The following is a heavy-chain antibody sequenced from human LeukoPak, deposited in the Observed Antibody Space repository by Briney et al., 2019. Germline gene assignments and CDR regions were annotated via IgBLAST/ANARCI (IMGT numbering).Heavy chain of an antibody. J-gene: IGHJ4*02. Sequence: GGSLRLSCAASGFTFSSYAMSWVRQAPGKGLEWVSAISGSGGSTYYADSVKGRFTISRDNSKNTLYLQMNSLRAEDTAVYYCADSTIFGVVHDYWGQGTLVTVSS. D-gene: IGHD3-3*01. CDR2: ISGSGGST. V-gene: IGHV3-23*01. CDR3: ADSTIFGVVHDY. CDR1: GFTFSSYA.